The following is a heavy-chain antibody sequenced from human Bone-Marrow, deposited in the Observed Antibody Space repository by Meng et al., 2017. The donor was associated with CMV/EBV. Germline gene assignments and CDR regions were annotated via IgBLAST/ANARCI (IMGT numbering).Heavy chain of an antibody. CDR1: GGTFRSDA. D-gene: IGHD3-3*01. V-gene: IGHV1-69*10. CDR2: IIPILGIA. CDR3: ARGEVLRFLEWLLHLNNYSSVMDV. Sequence: SVKVSCKASGGTFRSDAISWVRQAPGQGLEWMGGIIPILGIANYAQKFQGRVTITADKSTSTAYMELSSLRSEATAVYDCARGEVLRFLEWLLHLNNYSSVMDVWGQGPTVTVSS. J-gene: IGHJ6*02.